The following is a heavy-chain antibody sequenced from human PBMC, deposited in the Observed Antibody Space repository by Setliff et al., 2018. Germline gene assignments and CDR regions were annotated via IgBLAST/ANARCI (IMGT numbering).Heavy chain of an antibody. CDR3: ARGIAARPDYYYYYYMDV. CDR1: GGSISSYY. V-gene: IGHV4-4*08. Sequence: TLSLTCTVSGGSISSYYWSWIRQPPGKGLEWIGYIYTSGSTNYNPSLKSRVTISVDTSKNQFSLKLSSVTAADTAVYYCARGIAARPDYYYYYYMDVWGKGTTVTVSS. D-gene: IGHD6-6*01. CDR2: IYTSGST. J-gene: IGHJ6*03.